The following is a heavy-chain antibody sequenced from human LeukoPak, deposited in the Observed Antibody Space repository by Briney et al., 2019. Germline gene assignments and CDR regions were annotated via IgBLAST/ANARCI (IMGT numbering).Heavy chain of an antibody. CDR3: ARVGLVAATD. CDR2: ISSSSSYI. CDR1: GFTFSSYS. V-gene: IGHV3-21*01. D-gene: IGHD2-15*01. J-gene: IGHJ4*02. Sequence: KTGGSLRLSCAASGFTFSSYSMNWVRQAPGKGLEWVSSISSSSSYIYYADSVKGRFTISRDNAKNSLYLQMNSLRAEDTAVYYCARVGLVAATDWGQGTLVTVSS.